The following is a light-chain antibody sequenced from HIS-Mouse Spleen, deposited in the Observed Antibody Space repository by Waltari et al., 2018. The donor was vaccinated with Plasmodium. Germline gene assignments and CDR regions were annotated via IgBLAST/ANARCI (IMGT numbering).Light chain of an antibody. Sequence: EIVMTQSPATLSVYPGERATLSCRASKSVSSNLAWYQQKPGQAPRLLIYGASTRATGIPARFSGSGSGTEFTLTISSLQSEDFAVYYCQQYNNWSFTFGPGTKVDIK. CDR1: KSVSSN. CDR3: QQYNNWSFT. CDR2: GAS. V-gene: IGKV3-15*01. J-gene: IGKJ3*01.